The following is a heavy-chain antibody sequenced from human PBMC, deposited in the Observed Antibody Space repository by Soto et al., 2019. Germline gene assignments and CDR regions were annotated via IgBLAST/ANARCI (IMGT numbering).Heavy chain of an antibody. CDR3: ARDSARYYYDSRPGSFDI. J-gene: IGHJ3*02. CDR2: IYYSGST. D-gene: IGHD3-22*01. V-gene: IGHV4-61*01. Sequence: SETLSLTCTVSGGSVSSGSYYWSWIRQPPGKGLEWIGYIYYSGSTNYNPSLKSRVTISVDTSKNQFSLKLSSVTAADTAVYYCARDSARYYYDSRPGSFDIWRQGTMVTVSS. CDR1: GGSVSSGSYY.